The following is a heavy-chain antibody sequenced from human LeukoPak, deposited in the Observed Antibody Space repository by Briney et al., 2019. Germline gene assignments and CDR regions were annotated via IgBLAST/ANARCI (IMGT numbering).Heavy chain of an antibody. CDR1: GGSISSGDYY. V-gene: IGHV4-30-4*01. CDR2: IYYSGSI. Sequence: SQTLSLTCTVSGGSISSGDYYWSWIRQPPGKGLEWIGYIYYSGSIYYNPSLKSRVTISVDTSKNQFSLKLSSVTAADTAVYYCARVRYSLNWFDPWGQGTPVTVSS. D-gene: IGHD6-13*01. J-gene: IGHJ5*02. CDR3: ARVRYSLNWFDP.